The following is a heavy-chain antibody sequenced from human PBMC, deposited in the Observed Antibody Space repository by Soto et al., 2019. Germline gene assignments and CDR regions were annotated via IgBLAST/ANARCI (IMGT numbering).Heavy chain of an antibody. J-gene: IGHJ4*02. V-gene: IGHV4-59*08. Sequence: QVQLQESGPGLVKPSETLSLTCTVSGGSISSYYWSWIRQPPGKGLEWIGYIYYSGSTNYNPSLKSRVTXXVXTFXNQFSLKLNSMTAADTAVYYCARHNYGSGSTYFDYWGQGTLVTVSS. CDR1: GGSISSYY. D-gene: IGHD3-10*01. CDR3: ARHNYGSGSTYFDY. CDR2: IYYSGST.